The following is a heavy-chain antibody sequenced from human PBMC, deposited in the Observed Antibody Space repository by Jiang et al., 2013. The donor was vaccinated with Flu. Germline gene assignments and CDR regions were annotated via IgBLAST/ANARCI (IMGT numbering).Heavy chain of an antibody. V-gene: IGHV4-39*01. D-gene: IGHD3-10*02. J-gene: IGHJ4*02. CDR3: ARHVMLFGGDY. Sequence: KSRVTISVDTSKNQFSLKLSSVTAADTAVYYCARHVMLFGGDYWGQGTLVTVSS.